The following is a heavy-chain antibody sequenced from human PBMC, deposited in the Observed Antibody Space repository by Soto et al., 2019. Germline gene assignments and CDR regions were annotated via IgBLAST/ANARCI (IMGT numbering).Heavy chain of an antibody. V-gene: IGHV3-66*01. CDR2: IYSGSAT. D-gene: IGHD6-13*01. J-gene: IGHJ6*02. CDR3: ASSSWVYTYYALDV. CDR1: GLSVSSNF. Sequence: EVQLVESGGGLVQPGGSLRLSCAASGLSVSSNFMSWVRQAPGKGPEWVSIIYSGSATDYADSVKGRFTISRDIYKNTVFLQMDNLRAEDTAVYFCASSSWVYTYYALDVWGQGTTVAVSS.